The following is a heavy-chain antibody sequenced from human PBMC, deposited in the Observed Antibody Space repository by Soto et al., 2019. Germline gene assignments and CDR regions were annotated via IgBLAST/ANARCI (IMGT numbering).Heavy chain of an antibody. CDR2: IYYSGST. CDR3: ARSDDWWFAP. J-gene: IGHJ5*02. Sequence: SETLSLTCTVSGGSVSSGSYYWSWIRQPPGKGLEWIGYIYYSGSTNYNPSLKSRVTISVDTSKNQFSLKLSSVTAADTAVYYCARSDDWWFAPSGQGTLVTVSS. CDR1: GGSVSSGSYY. V-gene: IGHV4-61*01. D-gene: IGHD3-9*01.